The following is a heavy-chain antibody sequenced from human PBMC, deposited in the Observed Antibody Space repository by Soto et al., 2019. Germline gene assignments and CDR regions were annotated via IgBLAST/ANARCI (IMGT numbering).Heavy chain of an antibody. Sequence: GGSLRLSCAASGFTVSSNYMSWVRQAPGKGLEWVSVIYSGGSTYYADSVKGRFTISRDNSKNTLYLQMNSLRAEDTAVYYCARDRVESGYPEYFQHWGQGXLVTVSS. D-gene: IGHD3-22*01. CDR1: GFTVSSNY. J-gene: IGHJ1*01. V-gene: IGHV3-53*01. CDR3: ARDRVESGYPEYFQH. CDR2: IYSGGST.